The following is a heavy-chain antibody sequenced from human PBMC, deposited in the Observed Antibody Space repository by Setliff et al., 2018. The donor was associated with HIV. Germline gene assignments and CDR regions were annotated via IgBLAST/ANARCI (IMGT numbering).Heavy chain of an antibody. D-gene: IGHD5-18*01. CDR2: IYHSGTT. CDR1: GYPISSGYY. CDR3: ARVRVGAGYSFGYGGWYFDL. V-gene: IGHV4-38-2*02. J-gene: IGHJ2*01. Sequence: SETLSLTCTVSGYPISSGYYWGWIRQPPGKGLEWIGSIYHSGTTYYNPSLKSRVTISVDTSKNQFSLKLSSVTAADTAVYYCARVRVGAGYSFGYGGWYFDLWGRGTLVTVSS.